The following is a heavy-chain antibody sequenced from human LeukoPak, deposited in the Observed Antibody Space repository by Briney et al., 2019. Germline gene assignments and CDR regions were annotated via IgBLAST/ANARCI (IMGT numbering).Heavy chain of an antibody. V-gene: IGHV5-51*01. Sequence: GESLKISCKGSGYSFTSYWIGWVRQMPGKGLEWMGFIYPGDSDTRYSPSFQGQVTISADKSISTAYLQWSSLKASDTAMYYCARSPQNPLGIVGVFDYWGRGTLVTVSS. D-gene: IGHD1-26*01. J-gene: IGHJ4*02. CDR2: IYPGDSDT. CDR1: GYSFTSYW. CDR3: ARSPQNPLGIVGVFDY.